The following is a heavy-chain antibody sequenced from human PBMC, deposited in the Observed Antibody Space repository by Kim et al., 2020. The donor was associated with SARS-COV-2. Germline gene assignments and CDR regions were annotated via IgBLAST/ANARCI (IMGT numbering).Heavy chain of an antibody. D-gene: IGHD3-10*01. Sequence: GGSLRLSCAASGFTVSSNYMSWVRQAPGKGLEWVSVIYSGGSTYYADSVKGRFTISRHNSKNTLYLQMNSLRAEDTAVYYCARDKGSGSYYTRGVYYYGMDVWGQGTTVTVSS. CDR1: GFTVSSNY. CDR3: ARDKGSGSYYTRGVYYYGMDV. J-gene: IGHJ6*02. CDR2: IYSGGST. V-gene: IGHV3-53*04.